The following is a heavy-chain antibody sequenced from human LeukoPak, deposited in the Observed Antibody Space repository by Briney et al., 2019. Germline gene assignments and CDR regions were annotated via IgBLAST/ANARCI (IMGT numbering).Heavy chain of an antibody. CDR3: ARDGGPWGFDY. Sequence: GGSLRLSCAASGFTFSSYAMHWVRQAPGKGLEWVAVISYDGSNKYYADSVKGRFTISRDNSKNTLYLQMNSLRAEDTAVYYCARDGGPWGFDYWGQGTLVTVPS. V-gene: IGHV3-30-3*01. CDR2: ISYDGSNK. CDR1: GFTFSSYA. D-gene: IGHD3-16*01. J-gene: IGHJ4*02.